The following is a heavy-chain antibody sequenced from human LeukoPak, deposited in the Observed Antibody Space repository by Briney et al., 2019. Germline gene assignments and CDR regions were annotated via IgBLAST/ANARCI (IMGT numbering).Heavy chain of an antibody. CDR1: GGTFSSYA. CDR3: ARSYDSSGYYHFDC. Sequence: SCKASGGTFSSYAMHWVRQAPGKGLEWVAVISYDGSNKYYADSVKGRFTISRDNSKNTLYLQMNSLRAEDTAVYYCARSYDSSGYYHFDCWGQGTLVTVSS. CDR2: ISYDGSNK. D-gene: IGHD3-22*01. V-gene: IGHV3-30-3*01. J-gene: IGHJ4*02.